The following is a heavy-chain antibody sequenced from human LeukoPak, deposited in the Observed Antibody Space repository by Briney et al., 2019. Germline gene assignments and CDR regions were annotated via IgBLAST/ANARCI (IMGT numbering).Heavy chain of an antibody. CDR2: TRNKANSYTT. CDR3: ARMTTGFDY. Sequence: GGSLRLSCAASGFTFSDHYMDWVRQAPGKGLEWVGRTRNKANSYTTEYAASVKGRFTISRDDSKNSLYLQMNSLKTEDTAVYYCARMTTGFDYWGQGTLVTVSS. J-gene: IGHJ4*02. V-gene: IGHV3-72*01. D-gene: IGHD4-17*01. CDR1: GFTFSDHY.